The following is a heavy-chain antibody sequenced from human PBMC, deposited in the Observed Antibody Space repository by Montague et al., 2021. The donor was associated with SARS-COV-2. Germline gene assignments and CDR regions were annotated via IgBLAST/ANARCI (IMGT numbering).Heavy chain of an antibody. Sequence: SETLSLTCAVSRGSVSNYYWTWIRQSPGKGLEWIGEINQGGAPNYTPSLKSRVTISLDTSKKQISLKLNSVTVADTAVFFCARGGPVQGSFRHFDSISSGALDIWAQGSLVIVSS. V-gene: IGHV4-34*01. CDR3: ARGGPVQGSFRHFDSISSGALDI. J-gene: IGHJ3*02. D-gene: IGHD3-9*01. CDR1: RGSVSNYY. CDR2: INQGGAP.